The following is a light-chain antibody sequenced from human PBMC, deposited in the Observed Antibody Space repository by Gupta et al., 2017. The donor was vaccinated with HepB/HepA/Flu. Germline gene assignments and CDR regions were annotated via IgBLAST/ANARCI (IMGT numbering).Light chain of an antibody. J-gene: IGKJ2*01. V-gene: IGKV3-11*01. CDR1: QRVSSY. CDR3: QQHSNWPPYT. Sequence: EIVLTQSPATLSLSPGERATLSCRASQRVSSYLAWYQQKPGQAPRLLIYDASNRATGIPARFSGSGDGKDFTLTISSREQEDFAVYYCQQHSNWPPYTFGQGTKMEIK. CDR2: DAS.